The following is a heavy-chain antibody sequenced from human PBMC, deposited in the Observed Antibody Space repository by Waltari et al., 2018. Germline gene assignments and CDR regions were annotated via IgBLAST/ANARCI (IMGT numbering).Heavy chain of an antibody. Sequence: QVQLVESGGGLVQPGRSLRLSCAASGFNFSRTAMYWVRQAPGKGLDWVGFKSYEGVSKYYAESVRGRFTISRDKSKDTLSLQMNNLRLEDTATYYCATLYTRYSSLIDYWGKGTTVTVSS. CDR2: KSYEGVSK. V-gene: IGHV3-30-3*01. J-gene: IGHJ6*04. CDR1: GFNFSRTA. CDR3: ATLYTRYSSLIDY. D-gene: IGHD6-13*01.